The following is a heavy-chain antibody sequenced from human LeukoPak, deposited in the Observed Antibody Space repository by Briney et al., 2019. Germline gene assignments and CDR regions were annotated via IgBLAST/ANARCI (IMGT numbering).Heavy chain of an antibody. CDR1: GYSISSGYY. CDR2: IYHSGST. D-gene: IGHD1-26*01. CDR3: ASPVGSTTGFDY. V-gene: IGHV4-38-2*01. Sequence: SETLSLTCAVSGYSISSGYYWGWIRQPPGKGLEWIGSIYHSGSTYYNPSLKSRVTISVDTSKNQFSLKLSSVTAADTAVYYCASPVGSTTGFDYWGQGTLVTVSS. J-gene: IGHJ4*02.